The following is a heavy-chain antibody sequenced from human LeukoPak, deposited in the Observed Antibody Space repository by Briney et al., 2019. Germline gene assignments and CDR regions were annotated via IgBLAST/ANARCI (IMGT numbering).Heavy chain of an antibody. Sequence: GGSLRLSCAASGFTFDDYAMHWVRQAPGKGLEWVSGISWNSGSIGYADSVKGRFTISRDNAKNSLYLQMNSLRAEDTALYYCAKEKSGSYLYYYGMDVWGQGTTVTVSS. CDR2: ISWNSGSI. V-gene: IGHV3-9*01. J-gene: IGHJ6*02. D-gene: IGHD1-26*01. CDR3: AKEKSGSYLYYYGMDV. CDR1: GFTFDDYA.